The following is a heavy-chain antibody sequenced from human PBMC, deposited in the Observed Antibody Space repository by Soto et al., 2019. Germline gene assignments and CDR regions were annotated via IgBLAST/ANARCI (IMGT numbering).Heavy chain of an antibody. Sequence: GASVKVSCKASGYTFTSYGISWVRQAPGQGLEWMGWISAYNGNTNYAQKLQGRVTMATDTSTSTAYMELRSLRSDDTAVYYCARGPIAAAGTVYFDYWGQGTLVTVSS. CDR2: ISAYNGNT. D-gene: IGHD6-13*01. CDR3: ARGPIAAAGTVYFDY. J-gene: IGHJ4*02. V-gene: IGHV1-18*04. CDR1: GYTFTSYG.